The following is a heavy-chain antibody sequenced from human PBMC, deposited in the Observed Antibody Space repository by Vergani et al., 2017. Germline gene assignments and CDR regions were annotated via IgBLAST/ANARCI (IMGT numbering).Heavy chain of an antibody. CDR1: GFMFNSYG. J-gene: IGHJ6*02. Sequence: QVHLVESGGGAVQSAGSLRLSCAASGFMFNSYGMHWVRQAPGKGLEWVAFIHYDSSDTHYLDSVKGSFTISRDNSKSTLYLKRSRLRAEDKGVDYCAKAETALITDYYYGMDVWGQGTTVIVS. CDR2: IHYDSSDT. CDR3: AKAETALITDYYYGMDV. D-gene: IGHD5-18*01. V-gene: IGHV3-30*02.